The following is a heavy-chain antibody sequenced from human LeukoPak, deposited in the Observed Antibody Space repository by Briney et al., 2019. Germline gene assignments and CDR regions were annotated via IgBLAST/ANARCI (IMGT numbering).Heavy chain of an antibody. D-gene: IGHD3-22*01. CDR2: IYYSGST. CDR3: ARLVDYYDSRGYFDY. Sequence: PSETLSLTCTVSGGSISSSYYYWGWIRQPPGKGLEWIGSIYYSGSTYYNPSLKSRVTISVDTSKNQFSLKLRSVTAADTAVYYCARLVDYYDSRGYFDYWGQGALVTVSS. CDR1: GGSISSSYYY. J-gene: IGHJ4*02. V-gene: IGHV4-39*01.